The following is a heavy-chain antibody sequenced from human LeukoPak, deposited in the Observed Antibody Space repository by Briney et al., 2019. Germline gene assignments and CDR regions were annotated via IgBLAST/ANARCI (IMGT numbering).Heavy chain of an antibody. J-gene: IGHJ4*02. CDR1: GFTFSSYA. Sequence: GGSLRLSCAASGFTFSSYAMSWVRQAPGKGLKWVSAIRDSGSGTHYADSVKGRFTTSRDNSKNTLFLQMNSLRAEDTAIYYCAKYGPQDSGSSHFDYWGQGALVTVSS. D-gene: IGHD1-26*01. V-gene: IGHV3-23*01. CDR3: AKYGPQDSGSSHFDY. CDR2: IRDSGSGT.